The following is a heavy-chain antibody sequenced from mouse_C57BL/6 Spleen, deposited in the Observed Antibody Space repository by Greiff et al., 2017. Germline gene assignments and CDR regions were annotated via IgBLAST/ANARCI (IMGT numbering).Heavy chain of an antibody. Sequence: VQLQQSGAELARPGASVKLCCKASGYTFTSYGISWVKQRTGQGLEWIGEIYPRSGNTYYNEKFKGKATLTADKSSSTAYMELRSLTSEDSAVYFCARDAYYGNSLYYFDYWGQGTTLTVSS. D-gene: IGHD2-10*01. CDR1: GYTFTSYG. J-gene: IGHJ2*01. V-gene: IGHV1-81*01. CDR3: ARDAYYGNSLYYFDY. CDR2: IYPRSGNT.